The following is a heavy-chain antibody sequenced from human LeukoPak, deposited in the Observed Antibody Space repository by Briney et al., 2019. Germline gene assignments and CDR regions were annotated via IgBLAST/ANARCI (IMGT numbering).Heavy chain of an antibody. CDR1: GGPISSGSYY. J-gene: IGHJ4*02. Sequence: SQTLSLTCTVSGGPISSGSYYWSWIRQPAGKGLEWIGRISPSGSTNYNPSLTSRVTISVDTSKNQFSLKLSFVTAADTAVYYCARLYSYGYIGDYWGQGTLVTVSS. CDR3: ARLYSYGYIGDY. V-gene: IGHV4-61*02. CDR2: ISPSGST. D-gene: IGHD5-18*01.